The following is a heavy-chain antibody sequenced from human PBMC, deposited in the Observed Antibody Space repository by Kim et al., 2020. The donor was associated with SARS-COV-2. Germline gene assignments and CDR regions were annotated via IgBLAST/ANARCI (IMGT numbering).Heavy chain of an antibody. J-gene: IGHJ4*02. D-gene: IGHD3-16*01. Sequence: ASVKVSCKASGYTFTNSAMHWVRQAPGQRLEWMGWINTGSANTKYSQKFQGRVTFTRDTSATIVYMELSSLRFEDTSVYYCARDVGGSLYYWGQGTLVTVPS. CDR2: INTGSANT. CDR3: ARDVGGSLYY. CDR1: GYTFTNSA. V-gene: IGHV1-3*04.